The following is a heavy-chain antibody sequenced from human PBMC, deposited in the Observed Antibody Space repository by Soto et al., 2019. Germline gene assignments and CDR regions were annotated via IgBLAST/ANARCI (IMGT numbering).Heavy chain of an antibody. CDR1: GFTFSSYS. CDR3: ARGPWFGELLSGYYYGMDV. J-gene: IGHJ6*02. V-gene: IGHV3-21*01. Sequence: KSGGSLRLSCAASGFTFSSYSMNWVRQAPGKGLEWVSSISSSSSYIYYADSVKGRFTISRDNAKNSLYLQMNSLRAEDTAVYYCARGPWFGELLSGYYYGMDVWGQGTRVTFSS. D-gene: IGHD3-10*01. CDR2: ISSSSSYI.